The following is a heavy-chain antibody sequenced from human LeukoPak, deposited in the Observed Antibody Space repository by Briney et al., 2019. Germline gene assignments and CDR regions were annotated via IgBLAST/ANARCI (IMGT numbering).Heavy chain of an antibody. CDR1: GYSLTNYW. J-gene: IGHJ3*02. Sequence: GESLKISCKGSGYSLTNYWIGWVRQMPGKGLEWMGIIHPSNSDTRYSPSFQGQVTISADKSISTAYLQWSSLKASDTAMYYCVSRSGPAAFDIWAQGTMVTVSS. CDR2: IHPSNSDT. D-gene: IGHD2-15*01. V-gene: IGHV5-51*01. CDR3: VSRSGPAAFDI.